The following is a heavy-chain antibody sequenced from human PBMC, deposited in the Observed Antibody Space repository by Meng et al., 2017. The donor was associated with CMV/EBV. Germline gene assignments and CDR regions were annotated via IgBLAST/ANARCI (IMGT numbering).Heavy chain of an antibody. CDR1: GYTFTSYD. J-gene: IGHJ4*02. D-gene: IGHD3-10*01. CDR2: MNPNSGNT. Sequence: ASVKVSCKASGYTFTSYDINWVRQATGQGLEWMGWMNPNSGNTGYAQKFQGRVTMTRNTSISTAYMELSSLRSEDTAVYYCARERSESGGVIIDYWGQGTLVTAPQ. CDR3: ARERSESGGVIIDY. V-gene: IGHV1-8*01.